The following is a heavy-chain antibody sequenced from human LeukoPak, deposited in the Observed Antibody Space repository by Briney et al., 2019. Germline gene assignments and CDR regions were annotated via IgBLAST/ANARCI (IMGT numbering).Heavy chain of an antibody. J-gene: IGHJ4*02. D-gene: IGHD4-23*01. V-gene: IGHV3-48*03. CDR3: ASHYGGLEYFDY. CDR1: GFTFSSYE. Sequence: QPGGSLRLSCAASGFTFSSYEMNWVRQAPGKGLEWVSYISSSGSTIYYADSVKGRFTISRDNAKNSLYLQMNSLRAEDTAVYYCASHYGGLEYFDYWGQGTLVTVSS. CDR2: ISSSGSTI.